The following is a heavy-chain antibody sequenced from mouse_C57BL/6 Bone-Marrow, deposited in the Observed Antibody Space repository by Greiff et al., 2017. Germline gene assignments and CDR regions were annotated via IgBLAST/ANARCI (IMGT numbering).Heavy chain of an antibody. CDR2: INPISGYT. J-gene: IGHJ2*01. V-gene: IGHV1-7*01. CDR1: GSTFTSYW. CDR3: AREDY. Sequence: QVQLKESGAELAKPGASVTLSCKASGSTFTSYWMHWVKQRPVQGLEWLCYINPISGYTKYNQKFKDKATLTADKSSSTAYMQLSSLTHEDSAVYYCAREDYWGQGTTLTVS.